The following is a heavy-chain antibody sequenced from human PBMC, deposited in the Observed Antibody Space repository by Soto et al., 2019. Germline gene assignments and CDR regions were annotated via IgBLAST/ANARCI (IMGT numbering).Heavy chain of an antibody. D-gene: IGHD3-22*01. CDR3: AKVGGYDSSGYYYYFDY. J-gene: IGHJ4*02. Sequence: GGSLRLSCAASGFTFSSYAMSWVRQAPGKGLKWVSAISGSGGSTYYADSVKGRFTISRDNSKNTLYLQMNSLRAEDTAVYYCAKVGGYDSSGYYYYFDYWGQGTLVTVSS. CDR1: GFTFSSYA. CDR2: ISGSGGST. V-gene: IGHV3-23*01.